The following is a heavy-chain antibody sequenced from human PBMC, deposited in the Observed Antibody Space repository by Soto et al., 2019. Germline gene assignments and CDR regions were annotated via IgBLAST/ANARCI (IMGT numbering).Heavy chain of an antibody. V-gene: IGHV1-69*13. CDR3: ARDGAAAGTHNLRFFDY. Sequence: ASVKVSCKASGGTFSSYAISWVRQAPGQGLEWMGGIIPIFGTANYAQKFQGRVTITADESTSTAYMELSSLRSEDTAVYYCARDGAAAGTHNLRFFDYWGQGTLGTVSS. CDR1: GGTFSSYA. CDR2: IIPIFGTA. J-gene: IGHJ4*02. D-gene: IGHD6-13*01.